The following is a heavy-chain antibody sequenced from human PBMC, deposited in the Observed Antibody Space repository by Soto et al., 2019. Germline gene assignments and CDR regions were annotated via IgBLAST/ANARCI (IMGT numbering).Heavy chain of an antibody. V-gene: IGHV1-3*01. CDR2: INAGNGNT. CDR3: ARGGVHAHPRPGYSSGWYYWSDP. D-gene: IGHD6-19*01. J-gene: IGHJ5*02. CDR1: GYTFTSYA. Sequence: ASVKVSCKASGYTFTSYAMHWVRQAPGQRLEWMGWINAGNGNTKYSQKFQGRVTITRDTSASTAYMELSSLRSEDTAVYYCARGGVHAHPRPGYSSGWYYWSDPWGQGTLVTVSS.